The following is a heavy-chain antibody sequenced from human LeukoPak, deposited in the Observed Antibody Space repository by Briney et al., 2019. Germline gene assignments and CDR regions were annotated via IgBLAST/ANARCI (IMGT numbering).Heavy chain of an antibody. J-gene: IGHJ4*02. Sequence: GGSLRLSCAASGFTFSSYSMNWVRQAPGKGLEWVSSISSSSSYIYYADSVKGRFTISRDNAKNSLYLQMNSLRAEDTAVYYCAGDQSTTVVVPAALYDYVWGSYRYIDYWGQGTLVTVSS. V-gene: IGHV3-21*01. CDR2: ISSSSSYI. CDR3: AGDQSTTVVVPAALYDYVWGSYRYIDY. D-gene: IGHD3-16*02. CDR1: GFTFSSYS.